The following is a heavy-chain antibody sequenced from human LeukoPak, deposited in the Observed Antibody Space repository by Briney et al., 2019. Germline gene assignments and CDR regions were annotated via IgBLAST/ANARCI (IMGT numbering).Heavy chain of an antibody. V-gene: IGHV3-23*01. Sequence: GGSLRLSCAASGFTFSNEAMGWVRQLRGGGLEWVSTISPGGGTTYYAESMKGRFTISRDNSKNTLYLQMSSLRVEDTAVYYCAKDQVAAAGLSNWFDPWGQGTLVTVSS. D-gene: IGHD6-13*01. CDR2: ISPGGGTT. CDR3: AKDQVAAAGLSNWFDP. CDR1: GFTFSNEA. J-gene: IGHJ5*02.